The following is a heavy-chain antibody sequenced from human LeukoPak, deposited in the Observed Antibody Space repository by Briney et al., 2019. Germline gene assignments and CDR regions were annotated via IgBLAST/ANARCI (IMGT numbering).Heavy chain of an antibody. J-gene: IGHJ3*02. V-gene: IGHV4-4*07. CDR3: ARRSDCGGDCWAFDI. CDR2: IYTSGST. CDR1: GGSISGYY. D-gene: IGHD2-21*02. Sequence: PSETLSLTCTVSGGSISGYYWTWIRQPPGKGLDWIGRIYTSGSTNYNPSLKSRVTMSVDTSKNQFSLKLSSVTAADTAVYYCARRSDCGGDCWAFDIWAKGQWSPSLQ.